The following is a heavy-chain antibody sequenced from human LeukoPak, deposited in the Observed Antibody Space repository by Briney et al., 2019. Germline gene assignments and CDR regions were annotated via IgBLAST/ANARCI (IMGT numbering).Heavy chain of an antibody. J-gene: IGHJ3*02. Sequence: SETLSLTCTVSGGSISSYYGSWIRQPPGKGLEWIGYIYTSGSTNYNPSLKSRVTISVDTSKNQFSLKLSSVTAADTAVYYCARWDSGSSAYIGTDAFDIWGQGTMVTVSS. CDR1: GGSISSYY. V-gene: IGHV4-4*09. CDR2: IYTSGST. CDR3: ARWDSGSSAYIGTDAFDI. D-gene: IGHD1-26*01.